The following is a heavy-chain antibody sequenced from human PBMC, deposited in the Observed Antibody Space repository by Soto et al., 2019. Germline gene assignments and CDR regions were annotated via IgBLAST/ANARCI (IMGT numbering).Heavy chain of an antibody. D-gene: IGHD3-10*01. J-gene: IGHJ6*03. Sequence: GGSLRLSCAASGFTVSSNYMSWVRQAPGKGLEWVSVIYSGGSTYYADSVKGRFTISRHNSKNTLYLQMNSLRAEDTAVYYCARDYSTVFGERTQSYYYYMDVWGKGTTVTVSS. CDR2: IYSGGST. V-gene: IGHV3-53*04. CDR3: ARDYSTVFGERTQSYYYYMDV. CDR1: GFTVSSNY.